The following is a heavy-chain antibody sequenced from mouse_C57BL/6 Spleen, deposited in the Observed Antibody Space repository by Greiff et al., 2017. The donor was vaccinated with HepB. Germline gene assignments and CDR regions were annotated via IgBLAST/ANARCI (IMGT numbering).Heavy chain of an antibody. D-gene: IGHD2-4*01. V-gene: IGHV1-69*01. Sequence: QVQLQQPGAELVMPGASVKLSCKASGYTFTNYWMHWVKQRPGQGLEWIVEIDPSDGYTNYNQKFKGKSTLTVDKSSSTAYMQLSSLTSEDSAVYYCSRSTMIRRAWFAYWGQGTLVTVSA. CDR3: SRSTMIRRAWFAY. CDR1: GYTFTNYW. CDR2: IDPSDGYT. J-gene: IGHJ3*01.